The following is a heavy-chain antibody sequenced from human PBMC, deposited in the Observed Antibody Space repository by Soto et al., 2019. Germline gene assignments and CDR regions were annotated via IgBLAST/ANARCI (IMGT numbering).Heavy chain of an antibody. J-gene: IGHJ6*02. CDR1: GGSISSYY. Sequence: ECLSRTCPVSGGSISSYYWSWIRQPPGKGLEWIGYIYYSGSTNYNPSLKSRVTISVDTSKNQFYLKLSSVTAADTAVYYSARAKATGRPGGMDVWGQGTKVTVYS. CDR2: IYYSGST. D-gene: IGHD5-12*01. CDR3: ARAKATGRPGGMDV. V-gene: IGHV4-59*01.